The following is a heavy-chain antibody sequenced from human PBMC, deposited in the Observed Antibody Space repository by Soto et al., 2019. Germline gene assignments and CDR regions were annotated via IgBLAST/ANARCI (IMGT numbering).Heavy chain of an antibody. CDR3: AKDLPGYSGYYLEGDY. Sequence: GGSLRLSCAASGFTFSSYAMSWVRQAPGKGLEWVSAISGSGGSTYYADSVKGRFTISRDNSKNTLYLQMNSLRAEDTAVYYCAKDLPGYSGYYLEGDYWGQGTLVTVSS. V-gene: IGHV3-23*01. CDR1: GFTFSSYA. D-gene: IGHD5-12*01. CDR2: ISGSGGST. J-gene: IGHJ4*02.